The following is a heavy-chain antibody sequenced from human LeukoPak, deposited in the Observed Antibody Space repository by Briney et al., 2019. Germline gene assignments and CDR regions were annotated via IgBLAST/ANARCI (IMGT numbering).Heavy chain of an antibody. J-gene: IGHJ4*02. D-gene: IGHD1-26*01. CDR1: GFTFSNAW. CDR2: IKSKTDGGTT. V-gene: IGHV3-15*01. Sequence: PGGSLRLSCAASGFTFSNAWMSWVRQAPRKGLEWVGRIKSKTDGGTTEYAAPVKGRFTISRDDSKNTLYLQMNSLKTEDTAVYYCTTDGVGIEGATFDYWGQGTLVTVSS. CDR3: TTDGVGIEGATFDY.